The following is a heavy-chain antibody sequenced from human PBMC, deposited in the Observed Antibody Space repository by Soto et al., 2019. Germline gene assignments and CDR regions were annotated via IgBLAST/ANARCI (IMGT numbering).Heavy chain of an antibody. CDR3: ARSGSYYPARNWFGP. CDR2: ISGFNDDT. V-gene: IGHV1-18*01. CDR1: GYTFTSYG. Sequence: QAQLVQSGVEMKNVGASVKASCKASGYTFTSYGISWVRQAPGQGLEWMGWISGFNDDTNHAQKFQGRVTVTKDTSTSTAYMALRSLKSDDTAVYYCARSGSYYPARNWFGPWGQGTLVTVSS. J-gene: IGHJ5*02. D-gene: IGHD3-10*01.